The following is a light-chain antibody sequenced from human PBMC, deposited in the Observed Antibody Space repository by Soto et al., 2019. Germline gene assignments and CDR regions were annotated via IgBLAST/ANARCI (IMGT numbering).Light chain of an antibody. CDR2: GAS. CDR1: QSVSSNY. Sequence: EIVLTQSPGTLSLSPGERATLSCRASQSVSSNYLGWYQQQPGQTPRLLIYGASSRATGIPDRFSGSGSGTDFTLTISRLEPEDVAVYYCQQYGSSPRTFGQGTKVELK. V-gene: IGKV3-20*01. J-gene: IGKJ1*01. CDR3: QQYGSSPRT.